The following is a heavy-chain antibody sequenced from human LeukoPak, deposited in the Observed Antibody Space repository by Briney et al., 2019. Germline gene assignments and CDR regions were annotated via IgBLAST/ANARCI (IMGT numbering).Heavy chain of an antibody. CDR3: AREHEMPVTGTRGSAFDY. D-gene: IGHD6-19*01. Sequence: PGGSLRLSCAASGFTFSRSGMHWVRQAPGKGLEWVAFISYDGGDKCHADSVKGRFTISRDNSKNTLYLQMNSLRAEDTDVYYCAREHEMPVTGTRGSAFDYWGQGTLVTISS. CDR2: ISYDGGDK. J-gene: IGHJ4*02. CDR1: GFTFSRSG. V-gene: IGHV3-30*02.